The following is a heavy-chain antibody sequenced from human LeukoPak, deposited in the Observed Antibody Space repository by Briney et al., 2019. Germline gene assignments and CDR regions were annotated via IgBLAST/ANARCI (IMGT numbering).Heavy chain of an antibody. CDR1: GFAFSVYA. D-gene: IGHD6-19*01. J-gene: IGHJ5*01. V-gene: IGHV3-23*01. Sequence: GGSLRLSCAASGFAFSVYAMSWLRQPPGEGLEWVSTINANSGTTSYAASVRGRFTISRDNSKNTLYLQLNTLRADDTATYYCAKPISGGLAVTADWFHPWGQGTLVVVSS. CDR2: INANSGTT. CDR3: AKPISGGLAVTADWFHP.